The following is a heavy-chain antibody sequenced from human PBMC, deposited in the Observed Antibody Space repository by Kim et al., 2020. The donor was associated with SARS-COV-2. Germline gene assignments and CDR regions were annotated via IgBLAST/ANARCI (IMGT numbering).Heavy chain of an antibody. CDR1: GFTFSVHY. CDR2: INPDGSEK. D-gene: IGHD3-16*01. Sequence: GGSLRLSCAASGFTFSVHYMTWVRQAPGKGLEWVATINPDGSEKWYVDSVKGRFTISRDNTKNSVSLQVNSLRVEDTAVYYCARVLWEWVLEDWGQGTLVTVSA. J-gene: IGHJ4*02. CDR3: ARVLWEWVLED. V-gene: IGHV3-7*01.